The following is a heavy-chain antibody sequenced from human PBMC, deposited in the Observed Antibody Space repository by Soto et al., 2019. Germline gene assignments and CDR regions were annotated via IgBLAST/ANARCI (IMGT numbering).Heavy chain of an antibody. CDR1: GGSFKSGSYS. D-gene: IGHD3-3*01. V-gene: IGHV4-61*01. CDR2: VYHTGRT. Sequence: SETLSLTCTVSGGSFKSGSYSWSWIRQTPGKGLEWIGYVYHTGRTSYNPSLKSRVSISMDTSKNQFSLNLDSVTAADTALYFCARDFAYFDSWGQGTLVTVSS. J-gene: IGHJ4*02. CDR3: ARDFAYFDS.